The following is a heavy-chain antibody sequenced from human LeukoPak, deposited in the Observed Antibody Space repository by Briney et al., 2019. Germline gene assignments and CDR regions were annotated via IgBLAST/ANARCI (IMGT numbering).Heavy chain of an antibody. Sequence: SQTLSLTCAISGDSVSSISVAWNWIRQSPSRGLEWLGRTYYRSKWYYEYAVSVKGRITINPDTSKNQFSLQLNSVTPEDTAVYYCARDAAAGFDYWGQGTLVTVSS. J-gene: IGHJ4*02. D-gene: IGHD6-13*01. CDR1: GDSVSSISVA. CDR2: TYYRSKWYY. V-gene: IGHV6-1*01. CDR3: ARDAAAGFDY.